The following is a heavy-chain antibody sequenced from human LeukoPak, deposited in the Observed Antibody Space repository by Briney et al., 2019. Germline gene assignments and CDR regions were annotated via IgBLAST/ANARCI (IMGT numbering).Heavy chain of an antibody. J-gene: IGHJ5*02. V-gene: IGHV3-74*01. CDR1: GFTFNNLW. CDR3: SRDRPHNWFDP. Sequence: GGSLRLSCAASGFTFNNLWMHWVRQVPGKGLEWVSRIDNDGSNTIYADSVKARFTISRDNAKNTLYLQMNSLRAEDTAMYYCSRDRPHNWFDPWGQGTLVTVSS. CDR2: IDNDGSNT.